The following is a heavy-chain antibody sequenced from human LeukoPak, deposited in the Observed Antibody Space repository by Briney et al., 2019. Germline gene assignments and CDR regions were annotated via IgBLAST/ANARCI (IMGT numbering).Heavy chain of an antibody. D-gene: IGHD5-18*01. CDR1: GFTFSSYS. J-gene: IGHJ3*02. V-gene: IGHV3-21*01. CDR2: ISSSSYI. Sequence: GGSLRLSCAASGFTFSSYSMNWVRQAPGKGLEWVSSISSSSYIYYADSVKGRFTISRDNAKNSLYLQMNSLRAEDTAVYYCARDLRATAIDAFDIWGQGTMVTVSS. CDR3: ARDLRATAIDAFDI.